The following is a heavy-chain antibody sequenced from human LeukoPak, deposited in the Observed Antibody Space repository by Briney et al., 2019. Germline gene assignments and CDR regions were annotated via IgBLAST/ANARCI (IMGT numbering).Heavy chain of an antibody. V-gene: IGHV3-74*01. CDR2: INSDGSST. CDR1: GFTFSSYW. Sequence: GGSLRLSCAASGFTFSSYWMHWVRQAPGKGLVWVSRINSDGSSTSYADSVKGRFTISRDNAKNTLYLQVNSLRAEDTAVYYCAAYYYDPDAFDIWGQGTMVTVSS. CDR3: AAYYYDPDAFDI. D-gene: IGHD3-22*01. J-gene: IGHJ3*02.